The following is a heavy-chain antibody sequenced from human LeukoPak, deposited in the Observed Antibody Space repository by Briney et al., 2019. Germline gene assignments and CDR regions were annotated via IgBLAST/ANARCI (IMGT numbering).Heavy chain of an antibody. J-gene: IGHJ4*02. Sequence: GSLRLSCAASGFTFSDQYMDWVRQAPGKGLEWVGRIRNKDNTYTTDYATSVKGRFTISRDDSKNSLYLQMNSLKTEDTAVYYCARDRDYYDSSVPDYWGQGTLVTVSS. V-gene: IGHV3-72*01. D-gene: IGHD3-22*01. CDR1: GFTFSDQY. CDR3: ARDRDYYDSSVPDY. CDR2: IRNKDNTYTT.